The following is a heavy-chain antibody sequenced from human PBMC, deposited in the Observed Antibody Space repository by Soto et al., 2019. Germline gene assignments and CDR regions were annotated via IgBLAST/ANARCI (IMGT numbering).Heavy chain of an antibody. D-gene: IGHD3-3*01. CDR1: GYTFTSYA. Sequence: ASVKVSCKASGYTFTSYAMHWVRQAPGQRLEWMGWINAGNGNTKYSQKFQGRVTITRDTSASTAYMEPSSLRSEDTAVYYCARDSPPRTYDFWSGYYQLPYYYGMAVWGQGTTVTVSS. CDR2: INAGNGNT. V-gene: IGHV1-3*01. CDR3: ARDSPPRTYDFWSGYYQLPYYYGMAV. J-gene: IGHJ6*02.